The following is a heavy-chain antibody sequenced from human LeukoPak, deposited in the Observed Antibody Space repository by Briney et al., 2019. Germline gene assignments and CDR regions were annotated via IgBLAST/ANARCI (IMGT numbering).Heavy chain of an antibody. CDR2: IRYDGSNK. Sequence: WVAFIRYDGSNKYYADSVKGRFTISRDNSKNTLYLQMNSLRAEDTVVYYCARGSPGIDYWGQGTLVTVSS. J-gene: IGHJ4*02. CDR3: ARGSPGIDY. V-gene: IGHV3-30*02.